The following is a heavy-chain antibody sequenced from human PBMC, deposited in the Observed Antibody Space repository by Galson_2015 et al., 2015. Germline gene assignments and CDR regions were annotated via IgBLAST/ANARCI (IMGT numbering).Heavy chain of an antibody. V-gene: IGHV3-72*01. CDR1: GFTFTDHY. CDR2: TRNKAKSYTT. J-gene: IGHJ4*02. CDR3: ARVNIGNYHFDY. D-gene: IGHD1-26*01. Sequence: SLRLSCAASGFTFTDHYMDWVRQAPGKGLEWVGRTRNKAKSYTTEYAASVKGRFTISRDDSKSSLYLQMNSLKTDDTAVYYCARVNIGNYHFDYWGQGTLVTVSS.